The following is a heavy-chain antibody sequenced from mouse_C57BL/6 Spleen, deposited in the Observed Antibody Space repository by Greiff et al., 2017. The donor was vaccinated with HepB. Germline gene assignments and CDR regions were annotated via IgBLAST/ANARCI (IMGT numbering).Heavy chain of an antibody. CDR3: ARHRNRYLYDAMDY. J-gene: IGHJ4*01. V-gene: IGHV2-6-1*01. CDR1: GFSLTSYG. Sequence: VMLVESGPGLVAPSQSLSITCTVSGFSLTSYGVHWVRQPPGKGLEWLVVIWSDGSTTYNSALKSRLSISKDNSKSQVFLKMNSLQTDDTAMYYCARHRNRYLYDAMDYWGQGTSVTVSS. CDR2: IWSDGST. D-gene: IGHD2-3*01.